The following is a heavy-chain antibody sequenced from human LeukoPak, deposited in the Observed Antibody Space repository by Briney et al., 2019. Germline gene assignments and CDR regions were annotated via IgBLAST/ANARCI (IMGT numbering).Heavy chain of an antibody. J-gene: IGHJ5*02. CDR3: ARADDAFDP. D-gene: IGHD1-1*01. CDR2: IYYSEST. CDR1: GGSISSYY. V-gene: IGHV4-59*01. Sequence: ETLSLTCTVSGGSISSYYWSWIRQPPGKGLEWIGYIYYSESTNYNPSLKSRVTVSVDTSKNQFSLKLSSVTAADTAVYYCARADDAFDPWGQGTLVTVSS.